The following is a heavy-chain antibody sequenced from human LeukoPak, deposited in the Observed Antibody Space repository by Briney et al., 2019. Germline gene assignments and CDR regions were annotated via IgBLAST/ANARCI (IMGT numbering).Heavy chain of an antibody. J-gene: IGHJ3*02. D-gene: IGHD3-22*01. Sequence: CSLKVSCKASGDTFSSYAINWVRQAPGQGLAWMGRISRIFGIATYGQNFQGRVTVTADKSTSSPYMVLSSLRSEDTAVYYCARTYYYDTRGYAHPFDIWGQGTMVTVSS. CDR3: ARTYYYDTRGYAHPFDI. CDR1: GDTFSSYA. V-gene: IGHV1-69*04. CDR2: ISRIFGIA.